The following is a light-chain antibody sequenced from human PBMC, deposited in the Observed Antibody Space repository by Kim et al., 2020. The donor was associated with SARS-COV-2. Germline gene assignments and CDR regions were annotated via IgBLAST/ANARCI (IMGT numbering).Light chain of an antibody. CDR2: AAS. V-gene: IGKV3-15*01. CDR3: QQYNGWPSIP. Sequence: EIVMAQSPASLSVSPGETARLFCRASQTVVNNLAWYQQKVGQAPRLLIYAASTRANGIADRFSGSGSGTDFTLTISSLQSEDSAIYCCQQYNGWPSIPFGQGTRLQIK. J-gene: IGKJ5*01. CDR1: QTVVNN.